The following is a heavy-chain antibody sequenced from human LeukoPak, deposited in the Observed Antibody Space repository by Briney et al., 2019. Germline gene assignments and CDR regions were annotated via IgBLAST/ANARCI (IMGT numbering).Heavy chain of an antibody. Sequence: ASVKVSCKVSGYTLTELSMHWVRQAPGKGLEWMGGFDPEDGETIYAQKFQGRVTIATDTSTSTAYMELRSLRSDDTAVYYCARGEGEAAAGFDPWGQGTLVTVSS. J-gene: IGHJ5*02. CDR1: GYTLTELS. D-gene: IGHD6-13*01. CDR2: FDPEDGET. V-gene: IGHV1-24*01. CDR3: ARGEGEAAAGFDP.